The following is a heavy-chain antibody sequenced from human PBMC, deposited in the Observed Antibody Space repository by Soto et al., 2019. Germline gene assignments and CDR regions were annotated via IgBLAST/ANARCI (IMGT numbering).Heavy chain of an antibody. CDR1: GYTLTNYG. CDR3: AREGYCSGSMGSCGYYSIDA. Sequence: QVQLVQPGGEVKNPGASVKVSCKAFGYTLTNYGISWVRQAPGQGLERMGWISAYNGHANYAQRFQGRVRVTTDRPTNTAYMELRSRGSDDTAEYYCAREGYCSGSMGSCGYYSIDAGGKGTTVTVS. D-gene: IGHD2-15*01. V-gene: IGHV1-18*01. CDR2: ISAYNGHA. J-gene: IGHJ6*03.